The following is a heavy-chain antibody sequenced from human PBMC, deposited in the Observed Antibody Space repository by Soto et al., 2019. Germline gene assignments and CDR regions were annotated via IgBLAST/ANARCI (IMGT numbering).Heavy chain of an antibody. CDR3: AKELSGFGYSSSSLLDY. CDR1: GFTFSSYA. J-gene: IGHJ4*02. CDR2: ISGSGGST. V-gene: IGHV3-23*01. Sequence: GGSLRLSCAASGFTFSSYAMSWVRQAPGKGLEWVSAISGSGGSTYYADSVKGRFTISRDNSKNTLYLQMNSLRAEDTAVYYCAKELSGFGYSSSSLLDYWGQGTLVTVSS. D-gene: IGHD6-6*01.